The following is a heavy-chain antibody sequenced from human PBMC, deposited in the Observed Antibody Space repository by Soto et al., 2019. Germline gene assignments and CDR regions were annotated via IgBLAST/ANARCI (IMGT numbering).Heavy chain of an antibody. D-gene: IGHD2-15*01. CDR2: IWFDGXXX. Sequence: GGSLRLSCAASGFTFSSYGMHWVRQAPGKGLEWVALIWFDGXXXXXXXXXKGRFTISRDNSKSTLYLQMNSLRAEDTAVYYCARLYCSASSCYSVGAFDIRGQGTMVTVSS. V-gene: IGHV3-33*01. CDR3: ARLYCSASSCYSVGAFDI. J-gene: IGHJ3*02. CDR1: GFTFSSYG.